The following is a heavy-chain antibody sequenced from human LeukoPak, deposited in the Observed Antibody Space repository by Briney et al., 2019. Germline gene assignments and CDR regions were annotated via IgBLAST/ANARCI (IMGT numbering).Heavy chain of an antibody. CDR2: IIPIFGTA. V-gene: IGHV1-69*13. Sequence: SVKVSCKASGGTFSSYAISWVRQAPGQGLEWMGGIIPIFGTANYAQKFQGRVTITADESTSTAYMELSSLRSEDTAVYYCARTERFDWLFDYWGQGTLVTVTS. CDR1: GGTFSSYA. CDR3: ARTERFDWLFDY. D-gene: IGHD3-9*01. J-gene: IGHJ4*02.